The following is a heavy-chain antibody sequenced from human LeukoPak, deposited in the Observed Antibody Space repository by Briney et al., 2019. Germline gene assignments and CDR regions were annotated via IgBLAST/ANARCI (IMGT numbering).Heavy chain of an antibody. J-gene: IGHJ4*02. V-gene: IGHV4-4*02. CDR3: AREGGFYRPLDY. Sequence: PSETLSLTCGVSGGSVSSTNWCTWIRQPPGKVLEGIGEVHLDGRTNFNPSLKSRLTMSVDLSENHVSLKLTSVTAADTAVYYCAREGGFYRPLDYSGQGTLVTVSS. CDR2: VHLDGRT. CDR1: GGSVSSTNW. D-gene: IGHD6-25*01.